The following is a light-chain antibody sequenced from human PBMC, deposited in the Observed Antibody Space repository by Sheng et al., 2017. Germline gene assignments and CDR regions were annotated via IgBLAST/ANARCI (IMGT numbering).Light chain of an antibody. CDR2: AAS. V-gene: IGKV3-15*01. Sequence: EIVMTQSPATLSVSPGETVTLSCRASQTISSNLAWYQQASGQAPRLLIFAASTRVTGIPARFSGSGSETEFTLTINSLQSEDFAVYYCQQYNTWPPDYTFGQGTRLDI. CDR1: QTISSN. CDR3: QQYNTWPPDYT. J-gene: IGKJ2*01.